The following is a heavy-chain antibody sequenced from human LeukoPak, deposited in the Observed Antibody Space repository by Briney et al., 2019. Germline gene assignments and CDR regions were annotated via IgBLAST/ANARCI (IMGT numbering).Heavy chain of an antibody. V-gene: IGHV3-66*01. Sequence: PGGSLRLACAASEFTVGTNYMSWVRPARGGGRQWVSIIHNDGETHYADSVKGRFTMPRDNSNNTVSLQTNSLRSEDAAVYYCARDGLDSSDPVAFDIWGQGTMVTVAS. CDR1: EFTVGTNY. CDR2: IHNDGET. CDR3: ARDGLDSSDPVAFDI. D-gene: IGHD3-22*01. J-gene: IGHJ3*02.